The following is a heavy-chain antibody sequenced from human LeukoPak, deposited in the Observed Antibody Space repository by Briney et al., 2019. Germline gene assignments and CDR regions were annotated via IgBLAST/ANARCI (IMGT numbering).Heavy chain of an antibody. D-gene: IGHD6-6*01. CDR3: ARANIAARRNWFDP. Sequence: ASVTVSCKASGYTFTGYYMHWVRPAPGQGLEWMGWINPNSGGTNYAQKFQGRVTMTRDTSISTAYMELSRLRSDDTAVYYCARANIAARRNWFDPWGQGTLVTVSS. CDR2: INPNSGGT. J-gene: IGHJ5*02. CDR1: GYTFTGYY. V-gene: IGHV1-2*02.